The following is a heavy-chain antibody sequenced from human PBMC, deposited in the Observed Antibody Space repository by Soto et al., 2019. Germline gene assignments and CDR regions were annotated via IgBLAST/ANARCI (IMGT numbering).Heavy chain of an antibody. Sequence: EVQLVQSGAEVKKPGESLKISCKGSGYSFTTYWIGWVRQMPGKGLEWMGIIYPGDSDTRYSPSFQGQVTISADKSISTAYLHWTSLKASDTAMYYCARHPLIDYPYYYYYMDVWGKGTTVTVSS. V-gene: IGHV5-51*01. CDR1: GYSFTTYW. CDR3: ARHPLIDYPYYYYYMDV. D-gene: IGHD4-17*01. J-gene: IGHJ6*03. CDR2: IYPGDSDT.